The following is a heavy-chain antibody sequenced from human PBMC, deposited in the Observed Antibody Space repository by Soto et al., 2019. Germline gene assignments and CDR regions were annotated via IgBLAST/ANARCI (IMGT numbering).Heavy chain of an antibody. CDR2: IYTSGST. V-gene: IGHV4-4*07. CDR3: ARELMTYYDFLSGSNPAGKDV. CDR1: GDSINSYY. Sequence: SETLSLTCTVSGDSINSYYWSWIRQPAGKGLEWIGRIYTSGSTNYNPSLKSRVTMSVDTSKNQFSLKLNSVTAADAAVCYCARELMTYYDFLSGSNPAGKDVWGQGTTVTIPS. D-gene: IGHD3-3*01. J-gene: IGHJ6*02.